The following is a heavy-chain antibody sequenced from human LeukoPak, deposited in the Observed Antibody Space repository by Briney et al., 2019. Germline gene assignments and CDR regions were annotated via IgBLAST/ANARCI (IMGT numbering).Heavy chain of an antibody. J-gene: IGHJ4*02. D-gene: IGHD2-21*01. CDR3: ARGAVIAHFDY. Sequence: ASVKVSCKASGYTFTGYCMHWVRQAPGQGLEWMGWINPNSGNTKYSQKFQGRVTLTRDTSASTAYMELSSLTSEDTAVFYCARGAVIAHFDYWGQGTLVTVSS. V-gene: IGHV1-2*02. CDR1: GYTFTGYC. CDR2: INPNSGNT.